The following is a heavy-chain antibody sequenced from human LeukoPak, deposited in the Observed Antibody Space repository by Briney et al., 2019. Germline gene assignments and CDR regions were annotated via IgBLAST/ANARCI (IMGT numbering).Heavy chain of an antibody. CDR3: AKESLRVVPSATFDY. J-gene: IGHJ4*02. CDR2: ISSSSSYI. CDR1: GFTLSSYS. Sequence: GGSLRLSCAASGFTLSSYSMNWVRQAPGKGLEWVSFISSSSSYIYYADSVKGRFTISRDNAKNSLYLQMHSLRAEDTAVYYCAKESLRVVPSATFDYWGQGTLVTVSS. V-gene: IGHV3-21*04. D-gene: IGHD2-2*01.